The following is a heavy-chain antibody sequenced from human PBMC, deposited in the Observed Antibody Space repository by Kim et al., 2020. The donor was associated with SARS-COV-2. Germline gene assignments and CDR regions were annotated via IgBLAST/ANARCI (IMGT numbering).Heavy chain of an antibody. J-gene: IGHJ4*02. D-gene: IGHD2-15*01. CDR1: GYTFTSYD. Sequence: ASVKVSCKASGYTFTSYDINWVRQATGQGLEWMGWMNPNSGNTGYAQKFQGRVTMTRNTSISTAYMELSSLRSEDTAVYYCARVRPRYCSGGSCYSLGYWGQGTLVTVSS. V-gene: IGHV1-8*01. CDR2: MNPNSGNT. CDR3: ARVRPRYCSGGSCYSLGY.